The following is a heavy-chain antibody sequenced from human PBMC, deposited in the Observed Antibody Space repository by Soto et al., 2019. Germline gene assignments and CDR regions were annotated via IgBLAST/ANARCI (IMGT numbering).Heavy chain of an antibody. CDR2: INAGNGNT. J-gene: IGHJ4*02. V-gene: IGHV1-3*01. CDR1: GYTFTSYA. Sequence: GASVKVSCKASGYTFTSYAMHWVRQAPGQRLEWMGWINAGNGNTKYSQKFQGRVTITRDTSASTAYMELSSLRSEDTAVYYCARVNQLYYYGSGPEYYFDYWGQGTLVTVSS. CDR3: ARVNQLYYYGSGPEYYFDY. D-gene: IGHD3-10*01.